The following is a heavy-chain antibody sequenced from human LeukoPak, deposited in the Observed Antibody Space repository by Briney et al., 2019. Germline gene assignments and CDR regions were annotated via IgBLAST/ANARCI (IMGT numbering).Heavy chain of an antibody. CDR2: IYYSGNT. CDR3: AREPEYGSGSSYFDY. D-gene: IGHD3-10*01. CDR1: GGSISSYY. Sequence: SETLSLTCTVSGGSISSYYWSWIRQPPGKGLEWIGYIYYSGNTNYNPSLKSRVTISVDTSKNQFSLKLTSMTAADTAVYYCAREPEYGSGSSYFDYWGQGTLVTVSS. J-gene: IGHJ4*02. V-gene: IGHV4-59*01.